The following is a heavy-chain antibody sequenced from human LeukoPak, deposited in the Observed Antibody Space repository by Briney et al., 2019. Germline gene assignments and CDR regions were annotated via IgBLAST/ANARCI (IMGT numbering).Heavy chain of an antibody. D-gene: IGHD5-12*01. V-gene: IGHV4-30-2*01. Sequence: SETLSLTCAVSGGSISSGGYSWSWIRQPPGKGLEWIGYIYHSGSTYYNPSLKSRVTISVDRSKNQFSLKPSSVTAADTAVYYCARGSDIVATIPDYWGQGTLVTVSS. J-gene: IGHJ4*02. CDR3: ARGSDIVATIPDY. CDR1: GGSISSGGYS. CDR2: IYHSGST.